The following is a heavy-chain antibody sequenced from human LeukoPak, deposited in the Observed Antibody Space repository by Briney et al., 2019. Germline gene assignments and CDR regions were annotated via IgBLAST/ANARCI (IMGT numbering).Heavy chain of an antibody. CDR3: ARVGSPYYWYFDL. CDR2: IYYSGST. CDR1: GGSISSYY. Sequence: SETLSLTCTVSGGSISSYYWSWIRQPPGKGLEWIGYIYYSGSTNYNPSLKSRVTISVDTSKNQFSLKLSSVTAADTAVYYCARVGSPYYWYFDLWGRGTLVTVSS. V-gene: IGHV4-59*01. D-gene: IGHD3-16*01. J-gene: IGHJ2*01.